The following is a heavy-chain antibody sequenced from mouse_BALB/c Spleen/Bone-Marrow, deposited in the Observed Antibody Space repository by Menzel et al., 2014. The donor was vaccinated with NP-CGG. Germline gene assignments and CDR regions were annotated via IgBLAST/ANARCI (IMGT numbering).Heavy chain of an antibody. J-gene: IGHJ4*01. Sequence: QVQLKESGPGLVAPSQSLSITCTVSGFSLTTYVLHWVRQPPGKALEWLVVIWSDGSTTYNSALKSRLSISKDNSKSQVFLKMSSLQTDDTAMYYCAASLLRPAMGYWGQGTSVTVSS. CDR3: AASLLRPAMGY. CDR1: GFSLTTYV. CDR2: IWSDGST. D-gene: IGHD1-2*01. V-gene: IGHV2-6*02.